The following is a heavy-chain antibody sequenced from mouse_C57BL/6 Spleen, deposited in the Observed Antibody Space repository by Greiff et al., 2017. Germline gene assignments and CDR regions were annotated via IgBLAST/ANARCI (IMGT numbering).Heavy chain of an antibody. V-gene: IGHV8-8*01. CDR2: IWWDDDK. Sequence: QVTLKESGPGILQPSQTLSLTCSFSGFSLSTFGMGVGWIRQPSGKGLEWLAHIWWDDDKYYNPALKSRLTISTDTSKNPVFLKIANVDTADTTTYYGARIAENYGSSWWYFDVWGTGTTVTVSS. D-gene: IGHD1-1*01. CDR1: GFSLSTFGMG. CDR3: ARIAENYGSSWWYFDV. J-gene: IGHJ1*03.